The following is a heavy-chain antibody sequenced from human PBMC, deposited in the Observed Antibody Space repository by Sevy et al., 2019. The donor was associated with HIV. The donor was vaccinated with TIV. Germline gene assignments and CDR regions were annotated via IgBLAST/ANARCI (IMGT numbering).Heavy chain of an antibody. V-gene: IGHV3-23*01. Sequence: GGCLRLSCAASGFTFSSFAMGWVRQAPGKGLDWISVISGTGDYTYYADSVKGRFTISRDNSKNTLFLQMNSLRAEDTAIFYCAKKMGGGSGMAFLVDYWGQGTLVTVSS. CDR3: AKKMGGGSGMAFLVDY. J-gene: IGHJ4*02. CDR2: ISGTGDYT. CDR1: GFTFSSFA. D-gene: IGHD5-18*01.